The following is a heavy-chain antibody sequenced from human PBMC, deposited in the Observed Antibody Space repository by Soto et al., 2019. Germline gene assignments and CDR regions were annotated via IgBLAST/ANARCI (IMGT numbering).Heavy chain of an antibody. Sequence: PGGSLRLSCAASGFTFSSYSMNWVRQAPGKGLEWVSSISSSSSYIYYADSVKGRFTISRDNAKNSLYLQMNSLRAEDTAVYYYASSPTPEVLVPAATDWFDPWGQGTLVTVSS. D-gene: IGHD2-2*01. J-gene: IGHJ5*02. V-gene: IGHV3-21*01. CDR1: GFTFSSYS. CDR2: ISSSSSYI. CDR3: ASSPTPEVLVPAATDWFDP.